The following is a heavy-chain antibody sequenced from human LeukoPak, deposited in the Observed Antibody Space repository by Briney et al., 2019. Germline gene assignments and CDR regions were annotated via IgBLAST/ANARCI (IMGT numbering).Heavy chain of an antibody. CDR2: IYYSGST. D-gene: IGHD1-26*01. CDR3: ASTIVGATGNWFDP. J-gene: IGHJ5*02. CDR1: GGSISISSYY. Sequence: SETLSLTCTVSGGSISISSYYWGWIRQPPGKGLEWIGSIYYSGSTYYNPSLKSRVTISVDTSKNQFSLKLSSVTAADTAVYYCASTIVGATGNWFDPWGQGTLVTVSS. V-gene: IGHV4-39*01.